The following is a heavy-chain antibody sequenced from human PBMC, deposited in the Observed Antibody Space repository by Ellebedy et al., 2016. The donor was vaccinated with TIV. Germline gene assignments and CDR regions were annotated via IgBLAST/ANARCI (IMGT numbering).Heavy chain of an antibody. CDR1: GGSIYTSSYY. CDR2: IYYSGST. J-gene: IGHJ4*02. V-gene: IGHV4-39*01. D-gene: IGHD6-6*01. CDR3: ARSQLLVPLDY. Sequence: SETLSLXXTVSGGSIYTSSYYWGWIRRPPGKGLELIGSIYYSGSTYHNPSLKSRVTISVDTSKNQFSLKLSSVTAADTAVYYCARSQLLVPLDYWGQGTLVTVSS.